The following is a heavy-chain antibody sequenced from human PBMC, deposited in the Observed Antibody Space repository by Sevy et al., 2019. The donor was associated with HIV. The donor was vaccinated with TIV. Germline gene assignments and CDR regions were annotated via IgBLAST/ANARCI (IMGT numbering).Heavy chain of an antibody. V-gene: IGHV1-2*02. Sequence: ASVKVSCKASGYTFTGYYMHWARQAPGQGLAWMGWINPNSGGTNYAQKFQGRVTMTRDTSISTAYMELSRLRSDDTAVYYCARAGSSWYEDGYYGMDVWGQGTTVTVSS. CDR2: INPNSGGT. D-gene: IGHD6-13*01. CDR3: ARAGSSWYEDGYYGMDV. CDR1: GYTFTGYY. J-gene: IGHJ6*02.